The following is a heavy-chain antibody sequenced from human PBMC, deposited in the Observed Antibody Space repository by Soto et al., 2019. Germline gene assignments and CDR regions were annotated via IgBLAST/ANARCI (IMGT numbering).Heavy chain of an antibody. CDR1: GFTFSSYA. V-gene: IGHV3-23*01. CDR3: AKDLAVAGAFYI. D-gene: IGHD6-19*01. Sequence: GGSLRLSCAASGFTFSSYAMSWVRQAPGKGLEWVSAISGSGGSTYYADSVKGRFTISRDNSKNTLYLQMNSLRAEDTGVYYCAKDLAVAGAFYIWGQGTMVTVSS. J-gene: IGHJ3*02. CDR2: ISGSGGST.